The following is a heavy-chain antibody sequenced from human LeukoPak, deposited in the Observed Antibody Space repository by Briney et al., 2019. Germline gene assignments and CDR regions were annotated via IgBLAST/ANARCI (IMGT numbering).Heavy chain of an antibody. CDR2: IYPGDSDT. D-gene: IGHD4-17*01. CDR3: ARVSTATTLYYYYMDV. Sequence: GESLKISCKGSGYSFTSYWIGWVRQMPGKGLEWMGIIYPGDSDTRYSPSFQGQVTISADKSISTAYLQWSSLKASDTAMYYCARVSTATTLYYYYMDVWGKGTTVTVSS. V-gene: IGHV5-51*01. J-gene: IGHJ6*03. CDR1: GYSFTSYW.